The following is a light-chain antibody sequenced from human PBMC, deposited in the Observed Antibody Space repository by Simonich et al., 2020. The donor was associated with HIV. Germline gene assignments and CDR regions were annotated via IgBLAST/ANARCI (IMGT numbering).Light chain of an antibody. Sequence: QSALTQPASVSGSPGQSITISCTGTSSDVGGYNYVSWYQQHPAKAPTLIIYDVSNRPSGVSNRFSGSKSGNTASLTISGLQAEDEADYYCSSYTSSSTLVFGGGTKLTVL. CDR1: SSDVGGYNY. V-gene: IGLV2-14*03. CDR3: SSYTSSSTLV. J-gene: IGLJ3*02. CDR2: DVS.